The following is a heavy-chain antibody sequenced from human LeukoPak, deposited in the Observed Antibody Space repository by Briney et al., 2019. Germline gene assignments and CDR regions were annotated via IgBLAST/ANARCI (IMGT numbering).Heavy chain of an antibody. CDR1: GFPFSSHR. Sequence: PGGSLRLSCAASGFPFSSHRMTWVRQAPGKGLEWVSSISSSSSYIYYADSVKGRFTISRDNAKNSLYLQMNSLRAEDTAVYYCARAGSYYGDYGYFDYWGQGTLVTVSS. D-gene: IGHD4-17*01. CDR2: ISSSSSYI. V-gene: IGHV3-21*01. CDR3: ARAGSYYGDYGYFDY. J-gene: IGHJ4*02.